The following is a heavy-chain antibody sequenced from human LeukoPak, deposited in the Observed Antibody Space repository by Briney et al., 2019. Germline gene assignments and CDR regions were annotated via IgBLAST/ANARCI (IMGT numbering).Heavy chain of an antibody. J-gene: IGHJ4*02. CDR1: GFTFSDYY. D-gene: IGHD1-26*01. CDR2: ISSSGSTI. V-gene: IGHV3-11*04. CDR3: AREVVGATDFDY. Sequence: GGSLRLSCAASGFTFSDYYMRWIRQAPGKGLEWVSYISSSGSTIYYADSVRGRFTISRDNAQNSLYLQMNSLRAEDTAVYYCAREVVGATDFDYWGQGTLVTVSS.